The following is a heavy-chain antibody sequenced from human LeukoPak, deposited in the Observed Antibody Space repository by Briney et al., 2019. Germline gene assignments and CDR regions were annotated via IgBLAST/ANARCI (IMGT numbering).Heavy chain of an antibody. J-gene: IGHJ4*02. Sequence: SETLSLTCTVSGGSISSSSYYWGSIRQPPGKGLEWIGSIYYSGSTYYNPSLKSRVTISVDTSKNQFSLKLSSVTAADTAVYYCARRGMGSSSSYWGQGTLVTVSS. D-gene: IGHD6-6*01. CDR1: GGSISSSSYY. V-gene: IGHV4-39*01. CDR2: IYYSGST. CDR3: ARRGMGSSSSY.